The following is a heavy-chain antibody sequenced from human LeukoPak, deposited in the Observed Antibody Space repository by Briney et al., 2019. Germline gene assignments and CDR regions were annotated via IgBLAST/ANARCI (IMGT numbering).Heavy chain of an antibody. CDR3: ASNWAYDYVVQSY. Sequence: GGSLRLSCAASGFTFSSYAMSWVRQAPGKGLEWVSTISTSGGSTYYADSVKGRFTISRDNSKNTLYLQMNSLRAEDTAVYYCASNWAYDYVVQSYWGQGTLVTVSS. CDR2: ISTSGGST. J-gene: IGHJ4*02. D-gene: IGHD3-16*01. V-gene: IGHV3-23*01. CDR1: GFTFSSYA.